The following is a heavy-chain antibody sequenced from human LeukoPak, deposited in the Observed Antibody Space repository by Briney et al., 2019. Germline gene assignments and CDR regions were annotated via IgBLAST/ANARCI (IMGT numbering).Heavy chain of an antibody. Sequence: GGSLRLPCAASGFTFSSYGMHWVRQAPGKGLEGVAVIWYDGSNKYYADSVKGRFNIPRENSKNTLYLQMNSLRAEDTAVYYCARDPNRRYCSSTSCYGYYYYGMDVWGQGTTVTVSS. CDR3: ARDPNRRYCSSTSCYGYYYYGMDV. CDR1: GFTFSSYG. CDR2: IWYDGSNK. V-gene: IGHV3-33*01. D-gene: IGHD2-2*01. J-gene: IGHJ6*02.